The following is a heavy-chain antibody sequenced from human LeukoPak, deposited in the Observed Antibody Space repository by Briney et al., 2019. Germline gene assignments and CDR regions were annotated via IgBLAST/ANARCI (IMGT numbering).Heavy chain of an antibody. CDR3: ARVPYYYDSSGYSAFDI. V-gene: IGHV4-61*02. D-gene: IGHD3-22*01. CDR2: IYTSGST. CDR1: GGSISSGSYY. J-gene: IGHJ3*02. Sequence: SETLSHTCTVSGGSISSGSYYWSWIRQPAGKGLEWIGRIYTSGSTNYNPSLKSRVTISVDTSKNQFSLKLSSVTAADTAVYYCARVPYYYDSSGYSAFDIWGQGTIVTVSS.